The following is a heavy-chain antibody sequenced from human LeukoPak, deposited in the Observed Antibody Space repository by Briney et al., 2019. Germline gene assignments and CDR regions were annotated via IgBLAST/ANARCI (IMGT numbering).Heavy chain of an antibody. CDR1: EDTLSSHA. V-gene: IGHV1-69*01. D-gene: IGHD3-9*01. J-gene: IGHJ5*02. Sequence: SSVKVSCKASEDTLSSHAISWVRQAPGQGLEWMGGIFPIFGTSNYAQRFQGRVTITADESTSTAYMELSSLRSEDTAVYYCARADGYDIWTGYRGWFDPWGQGTLVTVSS. CDR3: ARADGYDIWTGYRGWFDP. CDR2: IFPIFGTS.